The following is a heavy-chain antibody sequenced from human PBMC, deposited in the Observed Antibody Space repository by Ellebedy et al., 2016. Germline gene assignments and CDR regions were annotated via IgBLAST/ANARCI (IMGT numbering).Heavy chain of an antibody. D-gene: IGHD3-22*01. V-gene: IGHV3-9*01. CDR1: GFTFSSYS. CDR3: AKDRGGYYYDSSGYYSQEYYFDY. J-gene: IGHJ4*02. CDR2: ISWNSGSI. Sequence: GGSLRLSXAASGFTFSSYSMNWVRQAPGKGLEWVSGISWNSGSIGYADSVKGRFTISRDNAKNSLYLQMNSLRAEDTALYYCAKDRGGYYYDSSGYYSQEYYFDYWGQGTLVTVSS.